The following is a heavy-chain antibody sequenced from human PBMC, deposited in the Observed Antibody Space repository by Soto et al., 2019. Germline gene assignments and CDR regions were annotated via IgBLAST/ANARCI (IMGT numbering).Heavy chain of an antibody. CDR3: ARRDDSGYLLTNDY. V-gene: IGHV1-2*04. D-gene: IGHD5-12*01. CDR2: INPNSGGT. CDR1: GETFTGYY. J-gene: IGHJ4*02. Sequence: GASVKVSCKASGETFTGYYMHWVRQAPGQGLEWMGWINPNSGGTNYAQKFQGWVTMTRDTSISTAYMELSRLRSDDTAVYYCARRDDSGYLLTNDYWGQGTLVTVSS.